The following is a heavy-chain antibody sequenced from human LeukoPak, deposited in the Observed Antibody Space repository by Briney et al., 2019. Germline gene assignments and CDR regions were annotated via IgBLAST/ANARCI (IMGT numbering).Heavy chain of an antibody. Sequence: GSLRLSCAASGFTFSDYYMSWIRQPPGKGLEWIGEINHSGSTNYNPSLKSRVTISVDTSKNQFSLKLSSVTAADTAVYYCARGRITMVRGVYFDYWGQGTLVTVSS. CDR1: GFTFSDYY. V-gene: IGHV4-34*01. D-gene: IGHD3-10*01. CDR3: ARGRITMVRGVYFDY. J-gene: IGHJ4*02. CDR2: INHSGST.